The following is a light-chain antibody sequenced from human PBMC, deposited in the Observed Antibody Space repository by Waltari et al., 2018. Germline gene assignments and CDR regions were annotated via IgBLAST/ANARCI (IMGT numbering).Light chain of an antibody. CDR1: SSNIGAGYD. CDR2: GNT. V-gene: IGLV1-40*01. J-gene: IGLJ3*02. CDR3: QSYDSSLSGWV. Sequence: QSVLTQPPSVSGAQGQRVRISCTGSSSNIGAGYDVPWYQQLPGTAPKLLFYGNTTRPSVFPDRFSGSKSGTSASLAITGLQAEDEADYYCQSYDSSLSGWVFGGGTKLTVL.